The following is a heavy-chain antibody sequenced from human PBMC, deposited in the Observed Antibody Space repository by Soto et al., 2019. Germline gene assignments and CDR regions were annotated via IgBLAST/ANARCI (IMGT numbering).Heavy chain of an antibody. V-gene: IGHV3-30-3*01. J-gene: IGHJ4*02. CDR3: ARASYGPYPYYFDS. CDR1: GFTFSSYA. Sequence: SGGSLRLSCAASGFTFSSYAMRWVRQAPGKVLDWVAVISYAGRNKYYADSVNGRFTISRDNSKNTLYLQMNSLSAEDTAVYYCARASYGPYPYYFDSWGGGSLVTVSS. CDR2: ISYAGRNK. D-gene: IGHD5-18*01.